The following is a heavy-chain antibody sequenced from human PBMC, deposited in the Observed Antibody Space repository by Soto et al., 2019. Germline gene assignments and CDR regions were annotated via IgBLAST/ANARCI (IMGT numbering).Heavy chain of an antibody. J-gene: IGHJ4*01. D-gene: IGHD3-22*01. CDR3: ARDPFYAQYETVGYYGGFAN. V-gene: IGHV3-33*08. CDR2: ISCDGSLK. CDR1: GLTFSHYG. Sequence: GGSLRLSCVASGLTFSHYGMHWVRQVPGKGLEWVAVISCDGSLKFYEDSVKGRFTISRDNSKNTLYLQMNSLRAEDTAVYYCARDPFYAQYETVGYYGGFANWSQGTLVTVSS.